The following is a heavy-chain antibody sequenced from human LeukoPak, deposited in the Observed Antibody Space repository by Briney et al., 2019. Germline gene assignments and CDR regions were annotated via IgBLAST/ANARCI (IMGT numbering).Heavy chain of an antibody. Sequence: GGSLRLSCAASGFTFSSYSMNWVRQAPGKGLEWVSSISSSSSYIYYADSVKGRFTISRDNAKNSLYLQMNSLRAEDTAVYYCARAYSETYGLGYYYMDVWGKGTTVTISS. CDR2: ISSSSSYI. V-gene: IGHV3-21*01. CDR1: GFTFSSYS. D-gene: IGHD1-26*01. J-gene: IGHJ6*03. CDR3: ARAYSETYGLGYYYMDV.